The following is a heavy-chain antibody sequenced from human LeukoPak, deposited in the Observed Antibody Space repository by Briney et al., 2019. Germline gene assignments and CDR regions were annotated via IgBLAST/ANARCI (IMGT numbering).Heavy chain of an antibody. CDR2: IYHSGSGST. Sequence: SQTLSLTCTVSGGSISSGGHSWSWIRQPPGKGLEWIGYIYHSGSGSTYYNPSLKSRVTISVDTSKNQFSLKLSSVTAADTAVYYCARHKVRRELPLDYWGQGTLVTVSS. CDR3: ARHKVRRELPLDY. J-gene: IGHJ4*02. V-gene: IGHV4-30-2*03. CDR1: GGSISSGGHS. D-gene: IGHD1-26*01.